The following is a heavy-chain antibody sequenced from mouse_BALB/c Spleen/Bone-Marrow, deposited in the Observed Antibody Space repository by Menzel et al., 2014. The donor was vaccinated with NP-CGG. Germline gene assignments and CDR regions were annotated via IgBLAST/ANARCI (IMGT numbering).Heavy chain of an antibody. V-gene: IGHV3-8*02. D-gene: IGHD2-2*01. CDR3: ARFGSDYALDY. J-gene: IGHJ4*01. Sequence: EVQLQQSGPSLVKPSQTLSLTCSVTGDSITSGYWNWIRKFPGNKLEYMGYISYSGGTYYNPSLKSRISITRDTSKNQYYLQLKSMTTEDAATYYCARFGSDYALDYWGQGTSVTVSS. CDR2: ISYSGGT. CDR1: GDSITSGY.